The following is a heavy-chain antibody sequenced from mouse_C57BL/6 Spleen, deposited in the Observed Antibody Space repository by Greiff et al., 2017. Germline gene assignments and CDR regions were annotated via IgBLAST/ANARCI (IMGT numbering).Heavy chain of an antibody. D-gene: IGHD2-5*01. V-gene: IGHV1-69*01. CDR3: ARSTSNYAWFAY. J-gene: IGHJ3*01. Sequence: QVQLQQPGAELVMPGASVKLSCKASGYTFTSYWMHWVKQRPGQGLEWIGEIDPSDSYTNYNQKFKGKSTLTVDKSSSTAYMQLSSLTSEDSAVYYCARSTSNYAWFAYWGQGTLVTVSA. CDR1: GYTFTSYW. CDR2: IDPSDSYT.